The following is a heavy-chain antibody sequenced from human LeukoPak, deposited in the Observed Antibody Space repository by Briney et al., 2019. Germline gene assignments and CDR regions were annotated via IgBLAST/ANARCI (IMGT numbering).Heavy chain of an antibody. D-gene: IGHD1-26*01. CDR1: GFPFNLYG. CDR3: ARRDPLSYQLGTLNFDH. Sequence: GGSLRLSCAASGFPFNLYGMTWVRQAPGRGLEWVSLISGLNNDMYYADSVKGRFTISRDNAKNSLYLEMNSLTAEDTAVYYCARRDPLSYQLGTLNFDHWGQGTLVTVSS. J-gene: IGHJ4*02. V-gene: IGHV3-21*01. CDR2: ISGLNNDM.